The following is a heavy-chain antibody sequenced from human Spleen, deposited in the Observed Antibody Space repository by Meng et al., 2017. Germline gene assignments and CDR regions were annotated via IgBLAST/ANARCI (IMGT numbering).Heavy chain of an antibody. CDR2: INHSGST. D-gene: IGHD4-11*01. Sequence: HVQRKQWGGGLLKPSEDLSLPCVVSGGSLSDYYWRWIRQPPGKGLEWIGEINHSGSTNYNPSLESRATISVDTSQNNLSLKLSSVTAADSAVYYCARGPTTMAHDFDYWGQGTLVTVSS. V-gene: IGHV4-34*01. CDR3: ARGPTTMAHDFDY. CDR1: GGSLSDYY. J-gene: IGHJ4*02.